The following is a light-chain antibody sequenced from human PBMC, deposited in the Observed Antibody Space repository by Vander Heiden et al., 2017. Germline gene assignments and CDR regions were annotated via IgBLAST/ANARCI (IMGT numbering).Light chain of an antibody. CDR2: GAT. CDR3: QQSYSTPLT. CDR1: QSIDSY. V-gene: IGKV1-39*01. Sequence: DIQITQSPSSLSASVGDRVTITCRASQSIDSYLNWYQHKAGKAPKLLIYGATTLQSGVPSRFSGSASGTDFTLTINSLQPGDFATYFCQQSYSTPLTFGGGTKVEIE. J-gene: IGKJ4*01.